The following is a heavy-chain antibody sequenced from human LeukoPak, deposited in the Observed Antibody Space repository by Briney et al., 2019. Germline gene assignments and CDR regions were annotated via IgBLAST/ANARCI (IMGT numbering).Heavy chain of an antibody. Sequence: PSETLSLTCAVYGGSFSSYYWSWIRQPPRKGLAWIGEINHSGSTNYNPSLKSRVTISVDTSKNQFSLKLSSVTAADTAVYYCARTRSSGWNYFDYWGQGTLVTVSS. CDR1: GGSFSSYY. J-gene: IGHJ4*02. D-gene: IGHD6-19*01. V-gene: IGHV4-34*01. CDR2: INHSGST. CDR3: ARTRSSGWNYFDY.